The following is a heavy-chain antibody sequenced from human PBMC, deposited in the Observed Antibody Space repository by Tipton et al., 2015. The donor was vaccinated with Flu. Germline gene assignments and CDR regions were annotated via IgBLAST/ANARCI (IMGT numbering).Heavy chain of an antibody. CDR2: IYHSGST. V-gene: IGHV4-38-2*01. D-gene: IGHD3-10*01. CDR1: GYSISSGYY. Sequence: TLSLTCSVSGYSISSGYYWGWIRQPPGKGLEWIGSIYHSGSTYFNPPFKSRATISLDTSNNQFSLKLSSVTAADTAVYFCARSPSYSGSGIYPYYFDDWGQGTLVTVAS. CDR3: ARSPSYSGSGIYPYYFDD. J-gene: IGHJ4*02.